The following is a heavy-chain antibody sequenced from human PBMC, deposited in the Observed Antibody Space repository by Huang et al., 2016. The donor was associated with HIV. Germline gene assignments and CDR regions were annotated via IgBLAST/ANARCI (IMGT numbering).Heavy chain of an antibody. CDR1: GYSFTEYD. CDR2: MNTGNGDT. D-gene: IGHD6-19*01. CDR3: ARAGSGWALDAFDI. Sequence: QVQLVQSGAEVKKPGASVKVSCKGSGYSFTEYDINWVRPATGQGLGWRGWMNTGNGDTGYAQRFQGRVTFSRNTSVNTAYMELSSLRSDDTAVYYCARAGSGWALDAFDIWGQGTVVIVSS. V-gene: IGHV1-8*03. J-gene: IGHJ3*02.